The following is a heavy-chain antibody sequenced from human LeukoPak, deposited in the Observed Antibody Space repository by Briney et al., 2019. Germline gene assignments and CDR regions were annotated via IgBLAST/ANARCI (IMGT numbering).Heavy chain of an antibody. J-gene: IGHJ4*02. D-gene: IGHD3-3*01. V-gene: IGHV3-9*01. Sequence: GRSLRLSCAASGFTFDDYAMHWVRQAPGKGLEWVSGISWNNVNIGYADSVKGRFTISRDNAKKSLYLQMNSLRTEDTAFYYCVKDNGFWFDYWGQGTLVTVSS. CDR2: ISWNNVNI. CDR1: GFTFDDYA. CDR3: VKDNGFWFDY.